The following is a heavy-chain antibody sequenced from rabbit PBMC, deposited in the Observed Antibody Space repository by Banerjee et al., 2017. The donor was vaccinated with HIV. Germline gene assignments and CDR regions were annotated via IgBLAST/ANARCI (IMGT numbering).Heavy chain of an antibody. Sequence: QEQLEESGGDLVKPEGSLTLTCTASGFTLSSYWICWVRQAPGKGLEWIACIDAGSSGSTYYASWAKGRFTISRENTQNTLYLQLNSLTATDTATYFCARWGYGMDLWGQGTLVTVS. J-gene: IGHJ6*01. CDR3: ARWGYGMDL. D-gene: IGHD3-1*01. CDR2: IDAGSSGST. V-gene: IGHV1S45*01. CDR1: GFTLSSYW.